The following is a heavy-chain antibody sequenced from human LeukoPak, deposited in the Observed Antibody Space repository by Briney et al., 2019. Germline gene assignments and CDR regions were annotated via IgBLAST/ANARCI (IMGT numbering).Heavy chain of an antibody. J-gene: IGHJ3*02. CDR2: IIPILGIA. Sequence: SVKVSCKASGGTFSSYAISWVRQAPGQGLECIGRIIPILGIANYAQKFQGRVTITADKSTSTAYMELSSLRSEDTAVYYCAMPMDIVVVPAALGRGVDAFDIWGQGTMVTVSS. CDR1: GGTFSSYA. V-gene: IGHV1-69*04. D-gene: IGHD2-2*03. CDR3: AMPMDIVVVPAALGRGVDAFDI.